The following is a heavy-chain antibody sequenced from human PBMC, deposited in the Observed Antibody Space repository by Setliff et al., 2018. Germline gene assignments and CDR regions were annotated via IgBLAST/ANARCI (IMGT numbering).Heavy chain of an antibody. CDR2: IYHSGIT. CDR3: ARRATYYNFWSGYYDY. D-gene: IGHD3-3*01. J-gene: IGHJ4*02. Sequence: SETLSLTCAVSGYSISSGYYWGWIRQPPGKGLEWIGSIYHSGITYYNPSLKSRVTISVDTSKNQFSLKLSSVTAAETAVYYCARRATYYNFWSGYYDYWGQGTLVTVSS. V-gene: IGHV4-38-2*01. CDR1: GYSISSGYY.